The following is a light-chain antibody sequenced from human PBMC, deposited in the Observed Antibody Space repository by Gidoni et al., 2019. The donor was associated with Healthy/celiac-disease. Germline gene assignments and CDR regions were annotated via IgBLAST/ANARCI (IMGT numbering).Light chain of an antibody. CDR1: QSVVYSSNNKNY. V-gene: IGKV4-1*01. CDR3: QQYYSTPPIT. CDR2: WAS. Sequence: DIVMTQSPDSLAVSLGESATINWKSSQSVVYSSNNKNYLAWYQPKPGQPPKLLIYWASTRDSGVPDRFSGSGSGTDFTLTISSLQAEDVAVYYCQQYYSTPPITFGQGTRLEIK. J-gene: IGKJ5*01.